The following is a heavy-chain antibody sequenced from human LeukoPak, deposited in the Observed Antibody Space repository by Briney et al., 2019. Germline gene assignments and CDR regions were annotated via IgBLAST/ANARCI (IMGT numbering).Heavy chain of an antibody. V-gene: IGHV4-4*07. D-gene: IGHD3-10*01. CDR3: ARDLTGLGYYFDH. CDR1: GGSISSFS. CDR2: IYTRGNT. J-gene: IGHJ4*02. Sequence: PSETLSLTCSVCGGSISSFSWNWIRQPAGKGLEWIGRISTRGSDGRIYTRGNTNYNPSLKSRVIISLDKSNNQFSLSLTSVTAADTAMYYCARDLTGLGYYFDHWGQGALVAVSS.